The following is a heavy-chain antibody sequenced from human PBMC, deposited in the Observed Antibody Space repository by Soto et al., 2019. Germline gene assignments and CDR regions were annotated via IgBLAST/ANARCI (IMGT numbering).Heavy chain of an antibody. CDR2: ISYDGSNK. CDR1: GFTFSSYG. CDR3: AKDPSLVRGFDWFDP. Sequence: GGSLRLSCAASGFTFSSYGMHWVRQAPGKGLEWVAVISYDGSNKYYADSVKGRFTISRDNSKNTLYLQMNSLRAEDTAVYYCAKDPSLVRGFDWFDPWGQGTLVTVSS. D-gene: IGHD3-10*01. J-gene: IGHJ5*02. V-gene: IGHV3-30*18.